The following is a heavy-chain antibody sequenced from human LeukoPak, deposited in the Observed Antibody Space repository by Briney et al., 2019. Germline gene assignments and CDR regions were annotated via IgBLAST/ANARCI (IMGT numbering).Heavy chain of an antibody. CDR3: ARIRSRKWGFDY. CDR1: GGSISSSSYY. CDR2: IYYSGST. V-gene: IGHV4-39*01. D-gene: IGHD1-26*01. Sequence: PSETLSLTCSVSGGSISSSSYYWGWLRQPPGRGVEWIGTIYYSGSTYYNPSLKSRVTISVHTSKHQFSLRLSSVTAADTAVYYCARIRSRKWGFDYWGQGTLVTVSS. J-gene: IGHJ4*02.